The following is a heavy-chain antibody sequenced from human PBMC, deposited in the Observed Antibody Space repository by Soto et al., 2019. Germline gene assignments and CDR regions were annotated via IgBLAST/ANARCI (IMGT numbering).Heavy chain of an antibody. CDR1: GFTFSDHY. CDR2: ISSSGNSI. J-gene: IGHJ4*02. V-gene: IGHV3-11*01. CDR3: ARRAAAGRSFDY. Sequence: QVQLVESGGGLVKPGGSLSLSCAASGFTFSDHYMTWIRQAPGKGLEWVSYISSSGNSIYYADSVRGRFTVSRDNAKNSLFLQMNSLRAEDTAVYYCARRAAAGRSFDYWGLGTLVTVSS. D-gene: IGHD6-13*01.